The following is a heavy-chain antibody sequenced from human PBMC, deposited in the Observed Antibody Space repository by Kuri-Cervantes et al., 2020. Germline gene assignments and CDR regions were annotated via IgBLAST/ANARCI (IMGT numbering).Heavy chain of an antibody. CDR2: ISWNSGSI. CDR1: GFTFDDYA. V-gene: IGHV3-9*01. Sequence: GGSLRLSCAASGFTFDDYAMHWVRQAPGKGLEWVSGISWNSGSIGYADSVKGRFTISRDNSKNTLYLQMNSLRAEDTALYYCARDYGFRRYYFDYWGQGILVTVSS. CDR3: ARDYGFRRYYFDY. D-gene: IGHD3-10*01. J-gene: IGHJ4*02.